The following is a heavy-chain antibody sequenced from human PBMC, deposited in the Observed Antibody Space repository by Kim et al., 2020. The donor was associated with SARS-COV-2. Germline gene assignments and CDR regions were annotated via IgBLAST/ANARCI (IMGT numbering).Heavy chain of an antibody. CDR1: GYTFTSYD. Sequence: ASVKVSCKASGYTFTSYDINWVRQATGQGLEWMGWMNPNSGNTGYAQKFQGRVTMTRNTSISTAYMELSSLRSEDTAVYYCARVNRRSYFDWLESLGTLYYYYGMDVWGQGTTVTVSS. CDR2: MNPNSGNT. CDR3: ARVNRRSYFDWLESLGTLYYYYGMDV. D-gene: IGHD3-9*01. J-gene: IGHJ6*02. V-gene: IGHV1-8*01.